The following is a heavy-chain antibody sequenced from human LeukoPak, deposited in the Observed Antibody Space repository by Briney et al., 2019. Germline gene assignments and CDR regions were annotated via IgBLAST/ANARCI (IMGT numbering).Heavy chain of an antibody. Sequence: GGSLRLSCAASGFTFSSYSMTWVRQAPGKGLEWVSAISGSVDSTYYADSVKGRFTTSRDNSKNTLYLQMHRLRAEDTAVYYCARDQGIYRSGSYKEYFQHGGQGTLVTVSS. D-gene: IGHD3-10*01. J-gene: IGHJ1*01. CDR1: GFTFSSYS. V-gene: IGHV3-23*01. CDR2: ISGSVDST. CDR3: ARDQGIYRSGSYKEYFQH.